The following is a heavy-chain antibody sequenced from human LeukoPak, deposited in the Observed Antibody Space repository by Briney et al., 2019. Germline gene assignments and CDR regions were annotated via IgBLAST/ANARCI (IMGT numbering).Heavy chain of an antibody. D-gene: IGHD3-22*01. V-gene: IGHV3-66*01. J-gene: IGHJ4*02. Sequence: GGSLRLSCAASGFTVSSNYMSWVRQAPGKGLEWVSVIYSGGSTYYADSVKGRFTISRDNSKNTLYLQMNSLRAEDTAVYYCARDHGGPTMIEPLRYWSQGTLVTVSS. CDR2: IYSGGST. CDR1: GFTVSSNY. CDR3: ARDHGGPTMIEPLRY.